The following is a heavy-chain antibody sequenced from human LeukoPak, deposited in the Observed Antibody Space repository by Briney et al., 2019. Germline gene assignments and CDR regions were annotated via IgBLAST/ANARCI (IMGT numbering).Heavy chain of an antibody. CDR1: GYTFTGYY. CDR3: ARAHKTSYCSSTSCYKGEDY. D-gene: IGHD2-2*02. CDR2: INPNSGGT. Sequence: ASVKVSCKASGYTFTGYYMHWVRQAPGQGLEWMGWINPNSGGTNYAQKFQGRVTMTRDTSISTAYMELSRLRSDDTAVYYCARAHKTSYCSSTSCYKGEDYWGQGTLVTVSS. V-gene: IGHV1-2*02. J-gene: IGHJ4*02.